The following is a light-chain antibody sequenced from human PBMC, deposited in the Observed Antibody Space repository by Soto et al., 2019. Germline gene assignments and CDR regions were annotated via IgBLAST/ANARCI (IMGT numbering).Light chain of an antibody. CDR2: DVS. CDR1: SSDVGGYNY. Sequence: QSALTQPASGSGSPGQSITISCTGTSSDVGGYNYVSWYQHHPGKAPKLLIYDVSNRPSGVSNRFSGSKSDNTASLTISGLQPEDEADYYCSSYTPSNNRQIAFGTGTKVTVL. CDR3: SSYTPSNNRQIA. J-gene: IGLJ1*01. V-gene: IGLV2-14*03.